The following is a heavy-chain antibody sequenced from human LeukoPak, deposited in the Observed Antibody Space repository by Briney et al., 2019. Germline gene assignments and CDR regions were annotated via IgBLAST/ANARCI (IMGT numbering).Heavy chain of an antibody. V-gene: IGHV1-2*02. CDR1: GYTFTGYY. J-gene: IGHJ4*02. CDR3: ARGAT. D-gene: IGHD1-26*01. Sequence: GASVKVSCKASGYTFTGYYMHWVRQAPGQGLEWMGWINPNSGGTNYNPSLKSRVTISVDTSKNQFSLKLSSVTAADTAVYYCARGATWGQGTLVTVSS. CDR2: INPNSGGT.